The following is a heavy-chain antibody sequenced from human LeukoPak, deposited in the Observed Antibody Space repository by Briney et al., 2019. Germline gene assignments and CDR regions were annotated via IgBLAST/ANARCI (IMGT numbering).Heavy chain of an antibody. CDR1: GFTFSSYA. J-gene: IGHJ4*02. CDR2: ISYDGSNK. Sequence: PGGSLRLSCAASGFTFSSYAMHWVRQAPGKGLEWVAVISYDGSNKYYADSVKGRFTISRDNAKNTLYLQMNSLRAEDTAVYYCARGRQLVGHWGQGTLVTVSS. CDR3: ARGRQLVGH. V-gene: IGHV3-30-3*01. D-gene: IGHD6-13*01.